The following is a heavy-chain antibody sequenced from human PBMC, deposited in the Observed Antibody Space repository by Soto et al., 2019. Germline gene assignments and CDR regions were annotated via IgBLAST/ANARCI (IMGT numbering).Heavy chain of an antibody. D-gene: IGHD3-10*02. Sequence: LRLSCAASGLTFSRSAMSWVRQAPGKGLHWVSGISGSGASTFYADSVKGRFTISRDNSKNTLYLQVNSLRAEDTAIYYCGQEKSGPMFWGQGTLVTVSS. V-gene: IGHV3-23*01. J-gene: IGHJ4*02. CDR3: GQEKSGPMF. CDR2: ISGSGAST. CDR1: GLTFSRSA.